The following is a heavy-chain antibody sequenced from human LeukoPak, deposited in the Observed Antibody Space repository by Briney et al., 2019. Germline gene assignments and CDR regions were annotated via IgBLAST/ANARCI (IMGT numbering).Heavy chain of an antibody. CDR1: GFTFSSYG. J-gene: IGHJ4*02. CDR2: ISGSGGST. CDR3: ARLAAPHRYYFDY. D-gene: IGHD6-6*01. Sequence: GGSLRLSCAASGFTFSSYGMHWVRQAPGKGLEWVSAISGSGGSTYYADSVKGRFTISRDNAKNTLYLQMNSLRAEDTAVYYCARLAAPHRYYFDYWGQGTLVTVSS. V-gene: IGHV3-23*01.